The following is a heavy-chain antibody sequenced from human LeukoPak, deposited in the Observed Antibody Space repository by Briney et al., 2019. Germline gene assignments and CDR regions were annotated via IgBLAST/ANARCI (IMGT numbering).Heavy chain of an antibody. J-gene: IGHJ5*02. V-gene: IGHV1-69*05. D-gene: IGHD2-2*01. CDR3: ARAGAAMVGGNWFDP. CDR2: IIPIFGTA. Sequence: ASVKVSCKASGGTFSSYAISWVRQAPGQGLEWMGGIIPIFGTANYAQKFQGRVTITTDESTSTAYMELSSLRSEDTAVYYCARAGAAMVGGNWFDPWGQGTLVTVSS. CDR1: GGTFSSYA.